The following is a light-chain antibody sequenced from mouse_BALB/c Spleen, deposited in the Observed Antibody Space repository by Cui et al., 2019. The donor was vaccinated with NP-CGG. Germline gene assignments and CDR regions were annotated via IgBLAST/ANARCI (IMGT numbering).Light chain of an antibody. J-gene: IGLJ1*01. CDR1: TGAVTTNNS. CDR2: GTN. V-gene: IGLV1*01. CDR3: ALWYSNHWV. Sequence: QAVVTQESALTTSPGETVTLTCRSSTGAVTTNNSANWVQENPAHFSTGLIGGTNNRAPGVPARFAGSLIGDKAALTITGAQTEDEAIYFCALWYSNHWVFGGGTKLTVL.